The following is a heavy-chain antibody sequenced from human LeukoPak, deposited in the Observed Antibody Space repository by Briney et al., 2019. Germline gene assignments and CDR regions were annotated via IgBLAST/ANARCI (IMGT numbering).Heavy chain of an antibody. D-gene: IGHD6-19*01. J-gene: IGHJ4*02. Sequence: GGSLRLSCAASGVTFSSHAMGWVRQFPGKGLEWVSAISGSGYSTYYADSVKGRFTISRDNSKNTLHLQMNSLRAEDTAVYYCAKGPLIEVAGTTWDYWGQGTLVTVSS. CDR3: AKGPLIEVAGTTWDY. CDR1: GVTFSSHA. V-gene: IGHV3-23*01. CDR2: ISGSGYST.